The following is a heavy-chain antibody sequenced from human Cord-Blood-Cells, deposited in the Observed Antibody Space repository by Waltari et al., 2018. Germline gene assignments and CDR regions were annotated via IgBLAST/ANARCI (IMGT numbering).Heavy chain of an antibody. CDR1: GYPLTELS. D-gene: IGHD3-10*01. Sequence: QVQLVQSGAEVKKPGASVKVSCTGDGYPLTELSLHLCGQAPGKGLEWMGGFDPEDGETIYAQKFQGRVTMTEDTSTDTAYMELSSLRSEDTAVYYCATSLDAPYGFDYWGQGTLVTVSS. CDR3: ATSLDAPYGFDY. CDR2: FDPEDGET. V-gene: IGHV1-24*01. J-gene: IGHJ4*02.